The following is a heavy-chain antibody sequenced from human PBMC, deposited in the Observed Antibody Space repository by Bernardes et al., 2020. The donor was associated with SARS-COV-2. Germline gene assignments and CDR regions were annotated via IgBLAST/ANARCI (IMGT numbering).Heavy chain of an antibody. CDR3: ARSGSGWDFGN. CDR1: GGSIRSYY. D-gene: IGHD6-19*01. Sequence: SETLSLTCSVSGGSIRSYYWSWIRQPPGKGLEWSGYIYYSGSTSSNPSLKSRVTISVDTSENRFSLRLSSVTAADTAVYYCARSGSGWDFGNWGQGTLVTVSS. J-gene: IGHJ4*02. CDR2: IYYSGST. V-gene: IGHV4-59*01.